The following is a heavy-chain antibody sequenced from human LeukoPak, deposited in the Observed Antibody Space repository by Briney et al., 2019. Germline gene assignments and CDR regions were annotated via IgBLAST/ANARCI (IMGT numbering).Heavy chain of an antibody. CDR2: ISYDGSNK. CDR1: GFTFSSYA. CDR3: AREEDGDYLDY. Sequence: GGSLRLSCAASGFTFSSYAMHWVRQAPGKGLEWVAAISYDGSNKYYADSVKGRFTISRDNSKNTLYLQMNSLRAEDTAVYYCAREEDGDYLDYWGQGTLVTVSS. V-gene: IGHV3-30*04. D-gene: IGHD4-17*01. J-gene: IGHJ4*02.